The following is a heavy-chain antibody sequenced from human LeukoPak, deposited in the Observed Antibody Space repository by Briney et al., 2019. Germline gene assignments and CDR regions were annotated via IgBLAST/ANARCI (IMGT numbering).Heavy chain of an antibody. D-gene: IGHD3-22*01. J-gene: IGHJ6*02. Sequence: SETLSLTCTVSGGSISSYYWSWIRQPPGKGLEWIGYIYYSGSTNYNPSLKSRVTISVDTSKNQFSLKLSSVTAADTVVYYCARLVLFSSYYYYGMDVWGQGTTVTVSS. V-gene: IGHV4-59*01. CDR3: ARLVLFSSYYYYGMDV. CDR2: IYYSGST. CDR1: GGSISSYY.